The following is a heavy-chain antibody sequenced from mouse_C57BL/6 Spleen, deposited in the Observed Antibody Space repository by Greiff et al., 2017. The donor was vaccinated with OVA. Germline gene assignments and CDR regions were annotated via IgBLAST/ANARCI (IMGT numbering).Heavy chain of an antibody. CDR1: GYAFSSSW. D-gene: IGHD2-5*01. CDR3: ARSTYSNAYYFDY. J-gene: IGHJ2*01. Sequence: QVQLQQSGPELVKPGASVKISCKASGYAFSSSWMNWVKQRPGKGLEWIGRIYPGDGDTNYNGKFKGKATLTADKSSSTAYMQLSSLTSEDSAVYFCARSTYSNAYYFDYWGQGTTLTVSS. CDR2: IYPGDGDT. V-gene: IGHV1-82*01.